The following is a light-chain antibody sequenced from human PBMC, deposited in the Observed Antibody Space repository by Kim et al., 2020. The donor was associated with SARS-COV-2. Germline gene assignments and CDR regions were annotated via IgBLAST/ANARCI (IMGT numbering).Light chain of an antibody. CDR2: TAS. Sequence: DIQMTQSPSSVSASVGDRVTITCRASQDIGSWLAWYQQKPGKPPKLLIYTASNLESGVPSRFSGSGSGTDFSLTISSLQPEDFATYYCQQANSFLTFGGGTKLEI. CDR1: QDIGSW. J-gene: IGKJ4*01. V-gene: IGKV1-12*01. CDR3: QQANSFLT.